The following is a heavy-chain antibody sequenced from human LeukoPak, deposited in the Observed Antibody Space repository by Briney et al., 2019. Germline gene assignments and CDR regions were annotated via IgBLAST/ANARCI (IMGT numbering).Heavy chain of an antibody. D-gene: IGHD3-10*01. V-gene: IGHV3-53*01. CDR3: AKAFVPLGGYYGRDTRFDP. CDR1: GFIVSNHY. CDR2: MYSSGNI. Sequence: GGSLRLSCAASGFIVSNHYMGWVRQAPGKGLDWVSVMYSSGNIHYADSVKGRFTISRDNSKNTLYLQMNSLRAEDTAVYYCAKAFVPLGGYYGRDTRFDPWGQGTLVTVSS. J-gene: IGHJ5*02.